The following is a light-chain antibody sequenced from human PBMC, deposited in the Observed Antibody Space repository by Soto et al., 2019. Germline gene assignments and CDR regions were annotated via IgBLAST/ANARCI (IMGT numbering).Light chain of an antibody. V-gene: IGLV2-14*03. J-gene: IGLJ1*01. CDR3: SSYTSTYSLV. CDR2: DVN. Sequence: QSALTQPASVSGSPGQSITISCTGTIDDVGAYNYVSWYQQRPGSAPQLIMYDVNNRPSGASHRFSGSKSGHTAYLTISGLQSDDEANYHCSSYTSTYSLVFGPGTKLTVL. CDR1: IDDVGAYNY.